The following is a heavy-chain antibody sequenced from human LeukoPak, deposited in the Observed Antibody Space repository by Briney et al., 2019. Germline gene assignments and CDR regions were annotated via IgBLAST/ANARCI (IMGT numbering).Heavy chain of an antibody. V-gene: IGHV4-30-4*01. D-gene: IGHD3-10*01. CDR2: IYYSGSI. CDR3: ARYYYGSGSYQWFDY. J-gene: IGHJ4*02. CDR1: GGSISSGDYY. Sequence: KASETLSLTCTVSGGSISSGDYYWSWIRQPPGKGLEWIGYIYYSGSIYYNPSLKSRVTISVDTSKNQSSLKLSSVTAADTAVYYCARYYYGSGSYQWFDYWGQGTLVTVSS.